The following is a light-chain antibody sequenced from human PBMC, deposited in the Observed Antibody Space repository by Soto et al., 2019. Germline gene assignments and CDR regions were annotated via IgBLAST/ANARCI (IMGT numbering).Light chain of an antibody. J-gene: IGLJ2*01. V-gene: IGLV1-47*02. CDR2: NDH. CDR3: AAWDDSLSGVV. CDR1: SSNIGSNF. Sequence: QSVLTQPPSASGTPGQRVTISCSGSSSNIGSNFVYWYQQLPGTVPKLLIYNDHQRPSGVPDRISGSKSGTSASLAISGLRSEDEADYYCAAWDDSLSGVVFGGGTQLTVL.